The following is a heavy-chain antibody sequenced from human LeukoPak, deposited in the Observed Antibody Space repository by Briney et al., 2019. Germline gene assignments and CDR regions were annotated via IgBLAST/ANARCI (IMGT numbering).Heavy chain of an antibody. V-gene: IGHV3-23*01. D-gene: IGHD5-18*01. CDR1: GFTFSSYA. CDR3: AKSREYTYGYYDY. J-gene: IGHJ4*02. CDR2: ISASGGST. Sequence: GGSLRLSCAASGFTFSSYAMSWVRQAPGKGLEWVSNISASGGSTYYADSVKGRFTISRDNSKNTLYLQMNSLRAEDTAVYHCAKSREYTYGYYDYWGQGTLVTVSS.